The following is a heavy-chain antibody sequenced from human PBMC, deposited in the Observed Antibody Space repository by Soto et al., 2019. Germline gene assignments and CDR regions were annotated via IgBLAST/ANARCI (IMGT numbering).Heavy chain of an antibody. J-gene: IGHJ4*02. Sequence: GGSLRLSCAASGFTFSSYAMSWVRQAPGKGLEWVSAISGSGGSTYYADPVKGRFTISRDNSKNTLYLQMNSLRAEDTAVYYCAKGSSRAVVYASYFDYWGQGTLVTVSS. D-gene: IGHD2-8*02. V-gene: IGHV3-23*01. CDR2: ISGSGGST. CDR1: GFTFSSYA. CDR3: AKGSSRAVVYASYFDY.